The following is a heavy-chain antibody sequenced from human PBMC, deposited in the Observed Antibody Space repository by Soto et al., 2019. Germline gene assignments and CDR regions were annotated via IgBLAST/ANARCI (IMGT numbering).Heavy chain of an antibody. CDR2: IIPIFGTA. V-gene: IGHV1-69*12. Sequence: QVQLVQSGAEVKKPGSSMKVSCKASGGTFSSYAISWVRQAPGQGLEWMGGIIPIFGTADYEQKFHGRVTITADESTSTAYMELSSLRSEDTAVYYCARGITGTVTYYYGLDVWGQGTTVTVSS. J-gene: IGHJ6*02. CDR3: ARGITGTVTYYYGLDV. CDR1: GGTFSSYA. D-gene: IGHD1-20*01.